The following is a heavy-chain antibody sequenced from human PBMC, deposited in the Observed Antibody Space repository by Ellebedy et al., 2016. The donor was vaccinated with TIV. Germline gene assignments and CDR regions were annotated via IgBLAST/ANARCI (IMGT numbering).Heavy chain of an antibody. D-gene: IGHD1-1*01. J-gene: IGHJ4*02. CDR3: ATVGYNWNDVPLDY. CDR1: GYTFTGYY. V-gene: IGHV1-2*02. CDR2: INPHSGGT. Sequence: GGSLRLSCKASGYTFTGYYMHWVRQAPGQGLEWMGWINPHSGGTNYAQKFQDRVTMTEDTSTDTAYMELNSLRSEDTAVYYCATVGYNWNDVPLDYWGQGTLVTVSS.